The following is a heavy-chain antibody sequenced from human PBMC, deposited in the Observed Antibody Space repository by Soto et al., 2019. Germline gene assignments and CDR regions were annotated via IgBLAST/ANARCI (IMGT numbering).Heavy chain of an antibody. CDR3: ASLAITMITEGEDY. D-gene: IGHD3-22*01. CDR1: GGSISSSNW. CDR2: IYHSGST. V-gene: IGHV4-4*02. J-gene: IGHJ4*02. Sequence: SETLSLTCAVSGGSISSSNWWSWVRQPPGKELEWIGEIYHSGSTNYNPSLKSRVTISVDKSKNQFSLKLSSVTAADTAVYYCASLAITMITEGEDYWGQGTLVTVSS.